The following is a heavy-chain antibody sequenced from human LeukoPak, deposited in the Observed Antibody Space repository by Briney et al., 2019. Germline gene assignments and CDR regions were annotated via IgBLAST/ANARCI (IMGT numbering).Heavy chain of an antibody. Sequence: PSETLSLTCTVSGGSISSSSYYWGWIRQPPGKGLEWIGSIYYSGSTYYNPSLKSRVTISVDTSKNQFSLELSSVTAADTAVYYCASVGGGSPYWGQGTLVTVSS. CDR3: ASVGGGSPY. J-gene: IGHJ4*02. CDR2: IYYSGST. V-gene: IGHV4-39*01. CDR1: GGSISSSSYY. D-gene: IGHD3-16*01.